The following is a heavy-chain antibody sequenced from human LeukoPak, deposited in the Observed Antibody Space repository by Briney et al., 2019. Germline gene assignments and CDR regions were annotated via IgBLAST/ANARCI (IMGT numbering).Heavy chain of an antibody. CDR3: ARDRSPIAVAGLDY. D-gene: IGHD6-19*01. CDR2: ISGSGHDI. Sequence: GGSLRLSCVVSGFSFSDSYMTWIRQTPGKGLESLAYISGSGHDIYYTDSVKGRFTISKDNAKNSLYLQMNSLRAEDTAVYYCARDRSPIAVAGLDYWGQGTLVTVSS. CDR1: GFSFSDSY. J-gene: IGHJ4*02. V-gene: IGHV3-11*04.